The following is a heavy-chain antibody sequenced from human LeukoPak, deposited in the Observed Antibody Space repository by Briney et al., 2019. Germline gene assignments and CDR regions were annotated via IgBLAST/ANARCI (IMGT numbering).Heavy chain of an antibody. V-gene: IGHV4-61*01. CDR1: GGSVSGANYC. CDR3: ARHSSIWYPFDK. D-gene: IGHD6-13*01. J-gene: IGHJ4*02. Sequence: SETLSLTCRVSGGSVSGANYCWSWIRQPPGKELEWIAYISHSGSTDYNPSLKSRATISVDTSKNQFSLRLSSVTAADTAVYFCARHSSIWYPFDKWGQGTLVTVSS. CDR2: ISHSGST.